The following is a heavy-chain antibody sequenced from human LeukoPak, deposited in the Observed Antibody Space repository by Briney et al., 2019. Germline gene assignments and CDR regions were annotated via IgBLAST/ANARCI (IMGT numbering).Heavy chain of an antibody. CDR2: IYYSGST. CDR1: GGSISTYY. V-gene: IGHV4-59*01. J-gene: IGHJ4*02. D-gene: IGHD5-24*01. CDR3: ARGRSRDGYNYDY. Sequence: SETLSLTCTVSGGSISTYYWSCIRQPPGKGLEWIGYIYYSGSTNYTPSLKSRVTISVDTSKNQFSLNLSSVTAADTAVHYCARGRSRDGYNYDYWGQGTLVTVSS.